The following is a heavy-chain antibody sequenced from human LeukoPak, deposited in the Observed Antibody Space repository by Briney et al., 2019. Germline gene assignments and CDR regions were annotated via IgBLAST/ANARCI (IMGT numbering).Heavy chain of an antibody. V-gene: IGHV4-59*08. CDR1: GGSFSGYY. CDR3: ARHGGGYSFDY. J-gene: IGHJ4*02. D-gene: IGHD3-16*01. Sequence: SETLSLTCTVSGGSFSGYYWRWIRQPPGKGLEWIGYVDNSGSTYTKPSLRSRVTILLDTSKKQVSLKLSSVTAADTAVYFCARHGGGYSFDYWGQGTLVTVSS. CDR2: VDNSGST.